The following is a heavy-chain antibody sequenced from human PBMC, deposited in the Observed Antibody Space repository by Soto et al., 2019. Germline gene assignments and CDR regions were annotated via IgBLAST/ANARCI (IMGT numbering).Heavy chain of an antibody. CDR2: INPSGGST. CDR3: ARDYLYGDYPGNWFDP. J-gene: IGHJ5*02. V-gene: IGHV1-46*01. D-gene: IGHD4-17*01. Sequence: GASVKVSCKASGYNFTSYYMHWVRQAPGQGLEWMGIINPSGGSTSYAQKFQGRVTMTRDTSTSTVYMELSSLRSEDTAVYYCARDYLYGDYPGNWFDPWGQGTLVTVSS. CDR1: GYNFTSYY.